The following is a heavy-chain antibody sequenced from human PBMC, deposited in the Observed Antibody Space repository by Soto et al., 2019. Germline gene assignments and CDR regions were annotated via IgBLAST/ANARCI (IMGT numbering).Heavy chain of an antibody. CDR2: ISYDGSNK. V-gene: IGHV3-30*18. CDR1: GFTFSSYG. CDR3: AKDPHLGELSLGFDY. D-gene: IGHD3-16*02. Sequence: GGSLRLSCAASGFTFSSYGMHWVRQAPGKGLEWVAVISYDGSNKYYADSVKGRFTISRDNSKNTLYLQMNSLRAEDTAVYYCAKDPHLGELSLGFDYWGQGTLVTVSS. J-gene: IGHJ4*02.